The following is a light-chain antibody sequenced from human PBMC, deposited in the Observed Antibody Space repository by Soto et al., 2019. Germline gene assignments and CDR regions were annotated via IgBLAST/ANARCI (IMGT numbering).Light chain of an antibody. CDR2: DAS. Sequence: EIVLTQSPGTLPLSPGERATLSCRASQSVSSSYLAWYQQRPGQAPRLLIYDASTRATGIPDRFSGSGSGTDFTLTISRLEPEDFAVYFCQQYARSPLAFGGGTKVDI. CDR1: QSVSSSY. CDR3: QQYARSPLA. V-gene: IGKV3-20*01. J-gene: IGKJ4*01.